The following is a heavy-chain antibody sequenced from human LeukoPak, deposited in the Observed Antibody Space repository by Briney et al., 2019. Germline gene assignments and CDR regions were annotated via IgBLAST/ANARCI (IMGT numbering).Heavy chain of an antibody. CDR2: ISSSGSPI. CDR3: ARGYSSGYYAPFFDY. Sequence: GGSLRLSCAASGFTLSNYDMNWVRQAPGKGLEWVSYISSSGSPIYYADSVKGRFTISRDNAKNSLYLQMNSLRAEDTAVYYCARGYSSGYYAPFFDYWGQGTLVTVSS. D-gene: IGHD3-22*01. V-gene: IGHV3-48*03. CDR1: GFTLSNYD. J-gene: IGHJ4*02.